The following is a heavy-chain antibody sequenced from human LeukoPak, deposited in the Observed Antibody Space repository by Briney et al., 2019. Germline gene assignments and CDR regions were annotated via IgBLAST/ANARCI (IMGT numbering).Heavy chain of an antibody. D-gene: IGHD6-19*01. CDR1: GGSISSYY. J-gene: IGHJ4*02. CDR3: ARPYSSGWREYYFDY. V-gene: IGHV4-59*12. CDR2: IYHSGST. Sequence: SETLSLTCTVSGGSISSYYWSWIRQPPGKGLEWIGEIYHSGSTNYNPSLKSRVTISVDKSKNQFSLKLSSVTAADTAVYYCARPYSSGWREYYFDYWGQGTLVTVSS.